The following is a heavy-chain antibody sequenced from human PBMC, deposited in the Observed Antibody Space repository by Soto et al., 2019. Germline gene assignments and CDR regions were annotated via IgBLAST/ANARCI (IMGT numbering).Heavy chain of an antibody. CDR1: GGTFSSYA. D-gene: IGHD2-15*01. J-gene: IGHJ6*02. Sequence: GASVKVSCKASGGTFSSYAISWVRQAPGQGLEWMGGIIPIFGTANYAQKFQGRVTITANESTSTAYMELSSLRSEDTAVYYCARDAGARGRGGSYYYYGMDVWGQGTTVTVSS. V-gene: IGHV1-69*13. CDR3: ARDAGARGRGGSYYYYGMDV. CDR2: IIPIFGTA.